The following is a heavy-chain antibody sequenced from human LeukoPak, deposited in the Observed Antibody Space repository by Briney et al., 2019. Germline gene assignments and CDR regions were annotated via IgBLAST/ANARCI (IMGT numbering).Heavy chain of an antibody. CDR2: IKSKTDGGTI. Sequence: GGSLRLSCAASGFAFANAWMTWVRQAPGKGLEWLARIKSKTDGGTIDYAAPVGGRFTISRDDSKNTLYLQMNSLKTEDTAVYYCTTPGGSGQGYFDYWGQGTLVTVSS. CDR3: TTPGGSGQGYFDY. CDR1: GFAFANAW. J-gene: IGHJ4*02. D-gene: IGHD3-16*01. V-gene: IGHV3-15*01.